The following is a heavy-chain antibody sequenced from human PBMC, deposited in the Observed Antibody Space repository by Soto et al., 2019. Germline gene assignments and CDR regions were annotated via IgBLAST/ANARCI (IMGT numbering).Heavy chain of an antibody. CDR2: MNPNSGNT. D-gene: IGHD3-22*01. CDR3: ARGLRGRAGWLLGY. Sequence: QVQLVQAGAEVKKPGASVKGSCKASGYTFTSYDINWVRQATGQGLEWMGWMNPNSGNTGYAQKFQGRVTMTRNTSISTAYMELSSLRSEDTAVYYCARGLRGRAGWLLGYWGQGTLVTVSS. V-gene: IGHV1-8*01. J-gene: IGHJ4*02. CDR1: GYTFTSYD.